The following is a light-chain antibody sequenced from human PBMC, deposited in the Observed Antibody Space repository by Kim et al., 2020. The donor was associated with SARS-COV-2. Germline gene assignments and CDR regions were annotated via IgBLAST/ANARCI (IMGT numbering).Light chain of an antibody. V-gene: IGLV3-19*01. CDR1: SLRSYY. CDR2: EKN. CDR3: NSRDSNNNVI. Sequence: VALGQTVRITCQGDSLRSYYASWYQQKPGQAPMLVIYEKNNRPSEIPDRFSGSSSGNTASLTITGAQAEDEADYYCNSRDSNNNVIFGGGTQLTVL. J-gene: IGLJ2*01.